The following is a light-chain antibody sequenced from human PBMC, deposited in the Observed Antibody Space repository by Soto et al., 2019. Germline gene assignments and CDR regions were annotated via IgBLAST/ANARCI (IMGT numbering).Light chain of an antibody. Sequence: APSQCPISLSPCPAARAYLSCMASQSFRSQLAWYQQKPGQAPRLLIYDAYNRATAIPPRFSGSGSGTDFTLTISRLDPEDFAVYYCQQYVTSRTTFGQGAKVDFK. J-gene: IGKJ1*01. CDR3: QQYVTSRTT. CDR1: QSFRSQ. CDR2: DAY. V-gene: IGKV3-20*01.